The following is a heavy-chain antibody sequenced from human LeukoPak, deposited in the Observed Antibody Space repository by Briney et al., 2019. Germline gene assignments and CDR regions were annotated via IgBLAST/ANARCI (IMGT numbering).Heavy chain of an antibody. CDR2: INHSGST. V-gene: IGHV4-34*01. Sequence: SETLSLTCTVSGGSISSYYWSWIRLPPGKGLEWIGEINHSGSTNYNPSLKSRVTISVDTSKNQFSLKLSSVTAADTAVYYCARGLFLRVAAIGYWGQGTLVTVSS. D-gene: IGHD2-15*01. CDR3: ARGLFLRVAAIGY. J-gene: IGHJ4*02. CDR1: GGSISSYY.